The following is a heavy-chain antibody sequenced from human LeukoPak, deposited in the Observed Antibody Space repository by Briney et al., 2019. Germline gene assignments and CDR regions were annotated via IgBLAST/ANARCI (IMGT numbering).Heavy chain of an antibody. CDR3: AREAWVSGDSKYRYYGIDV. D-gene: IGHD4-17*01. CDR2: IDYSGST. CDR1: GASISSYY. Sequence: SETLSLTCTVSGASISSYYWSWIRQPPGKGLEWIGYIDYSGSTNYTPSLKSRVTISVDTSKNQFSLKLSSVAAADTALYYCAREAWVSGDSKYRYYGIDVWGQGTTVTVSS. V-gene: IGHV4-59*01. J-gene: IGHJ6*02.